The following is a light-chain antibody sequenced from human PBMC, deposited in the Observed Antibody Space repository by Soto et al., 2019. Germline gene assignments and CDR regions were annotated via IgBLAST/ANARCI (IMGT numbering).Light chain of an antibody. CDR3: TSYAGSNNFV. J-gene: IGLJ1*01. CDR2: DVS. Sequence: QSALTQPPSASGSPGQSVTISCTGTSSDVGGYDYVFWYQQHPGKVPKLVIYDVSKRLSGVPDRFSGSKSGNTASLTISGLHAEDEADYYCTSYAGSNNFVFGTGTKLTVL. CDR1: SSDVGGYDY. V-gene: IGLV2-8*01.